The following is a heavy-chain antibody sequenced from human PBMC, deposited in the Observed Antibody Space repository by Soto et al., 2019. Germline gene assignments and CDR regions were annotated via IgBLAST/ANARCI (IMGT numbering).Heavy chain of an antibody. CDR1: GDSFRNFD. CDR3: ARYIFGQGFKA. D-gene: IGHD3-3*02. Sequence: QVQLVQPGAEVRKPGASVKVSCKASGDSFRNFDFNWVRQPSGQGLEWIGWMRADGGDTGHAQKFQGRVTMTRDTSMSTAYMELSSLRVEDTAVYYCARYIFGQGFKAWGQGNLVFVSS. J-gene: IGHJ5*02. V-gene: IGHV1-8*01. CDR2: MRADGGDT.